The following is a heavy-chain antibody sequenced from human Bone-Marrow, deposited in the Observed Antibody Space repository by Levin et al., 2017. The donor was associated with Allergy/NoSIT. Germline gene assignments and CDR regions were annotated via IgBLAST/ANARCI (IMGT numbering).Heavy chain of an antibody. D-gene: IGHD6-6*01. V-gene: IGHV3-30*18. Sequence: GGSLRLSCAASGFTFSSYGMHWVRQAPGKGLEWVAVISYDGSNKYYADSVKGRFTISRDNSKNTLYLQMNSLRAEDTAVYYCAKDRLGIAARLRFGSRYYYYGMDVWGQGTTVTVSS. CDR2: ISYDGSNK. CDR3: AKDRLGIAARLRFGSRYYYYGMDV. J-gene: IGHJ6*02. CDR1: GFTFSSYG.